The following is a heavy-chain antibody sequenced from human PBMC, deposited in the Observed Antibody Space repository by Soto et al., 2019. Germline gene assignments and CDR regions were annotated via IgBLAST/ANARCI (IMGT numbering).Heavy chain of an antibody. J-gene: IGHJ4*02. D-gene: IGHD1-26*01. V-gene: IGHV1-18*04. CDR2: ISTYNGIT. CDR3: ARERSVSYSGVLYFDY. Sequence: ASVKVSCKASGYTFSTYGISWVRQAPGQGLEWMGWISTYNGITTYAQKVQGRVTMTIDTSTSTANMELRSLRSDDTAVYYCARERSVSYSGVLYFDYWGRGTLVTVSS. CDR1: GYTFSTYG.